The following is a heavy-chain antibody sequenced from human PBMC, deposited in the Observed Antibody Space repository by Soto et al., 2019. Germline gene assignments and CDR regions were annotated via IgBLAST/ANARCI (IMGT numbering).Heavy chain of an antibody. D-gene: IGHD1-26*01. CDR3: VRGDRYSGSFSDYFDP. V-gene: IGHV4-30-2*01. Sequence: PSETLSLTCIVSGASISTGGYSWSWIRQPPGKGPEWIGYIYESGRTYYKPSLKSRASISMDKSRNQFSVRLTSVTAADTAVYFCVRGDRYSGSFSDYFDPWGQGTLVTVSS. CDR2: IYESGRT. CDR1: GASISTGGYS. J-gene: IGHJ5*02.